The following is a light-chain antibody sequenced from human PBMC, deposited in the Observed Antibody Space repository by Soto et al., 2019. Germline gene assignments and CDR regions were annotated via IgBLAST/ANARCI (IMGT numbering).Light chain of an antibody. V-gene: IGLV2-14*01. J-gene: IGLJ1*01. CDR3: SSYTGSSTLYV. Sequence: QSALTQPASVSGSPGQSITISCTGTSSDVGGYNYVSWYQQHPGKAPKLMIYEVSNRPSGVSNRFSGSKSGNTASLTISGLQAEDEADYSCSSYTGSSTLYVFGTATKVTVL. CDR2: EVS. CDR1: SSDVGGYNY.